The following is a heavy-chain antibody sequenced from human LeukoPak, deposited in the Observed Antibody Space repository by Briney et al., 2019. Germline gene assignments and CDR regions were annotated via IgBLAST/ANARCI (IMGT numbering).Heavy chain of an antibody. J-gene: IGHJ4*02. CDR1: GFTVSSNY. Sequence: GGSLRRSCAASGFTVSSNYMSWVRQAPGKGLEWVSVIYSGGSTYYADSVKGRFTISRDNSKNTLYLQMNSLRAEDTAVYYCARAYGSSWPLDYWGQGTLVTVSS. CDR2: IYSGGST. D-gene: IGHD6-13*01. V-gene: IGHV3-53*01. CDR3: ARAYGSSWPLDY.